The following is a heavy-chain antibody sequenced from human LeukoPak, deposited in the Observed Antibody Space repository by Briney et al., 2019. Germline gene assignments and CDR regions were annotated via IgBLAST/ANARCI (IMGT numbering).Heavy chain of an antibody. CDR3: ATGARPGYYYGMDV. CDR2: IYTGVTT. D-gene: IGHD6-6*01. Sequence: GGSLRLSCAASGLPVSNNFMSWARQAPGKGLECVAIIYTGVTTYYGDSVKGRFTISRDNSKNTLYLQMNSLRADDTAVYYCATGARPGYYYGMDVWGQGTTVTVSS. V-gene: IGHV3-66*01. J-gene: IGHJ6*02. CDR1: GLPVSNNF.